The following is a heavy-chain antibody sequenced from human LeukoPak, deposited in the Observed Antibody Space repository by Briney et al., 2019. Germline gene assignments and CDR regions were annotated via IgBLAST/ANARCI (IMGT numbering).Heavy chain of an antibody. J-gene: IGHJ6*02. CDR1: GFTVSDNY. CDR2: VYSGGLT. D-gene: IGHD6-19*01. Sequence: PGGSLRLSCAASGFTVSDNYMSWVRQAPWKGLEWVSTVYSGGLTYYADPVKGRFTISRDNSKNTLYLQMSSLRAEDTAVYYCVRDRWPGLGDFWGQGTTVTVSS. V-gene: IGHV3-66*01. CDR3: VRDRWPGLGDF.